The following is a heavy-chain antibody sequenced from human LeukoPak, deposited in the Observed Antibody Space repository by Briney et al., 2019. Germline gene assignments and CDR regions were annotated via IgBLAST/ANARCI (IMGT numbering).Heavy chain of an antibody. CDR2: IYYSGST. D-gene: IGHD3-10*01. CDR3: ARERGGVWCGELSPFDY. J-gene: IGHJ4*02. Sequence: SQTLSFTCTVSGGSISSGDYYWSWIRQPPGKGLEWIGYIYYSGSTYYNPSLKSRVTISVDTSKNQFSLKLSSVTAADTAVYYCARERGGVWCGELSPFDYWGQGTLVTVSS. V-gene: IGHV4-30-4*01. CDR1: GGSISSGDYY.